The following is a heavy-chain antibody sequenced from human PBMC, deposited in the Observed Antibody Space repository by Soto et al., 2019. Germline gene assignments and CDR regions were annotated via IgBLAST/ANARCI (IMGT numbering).Heavy chain of an antibody. V-gene: IGHV1-18*01. CDR2: ISAYNGNT. Sequence: ASVKVSCKASGYTFTSYGISWVRQAPGQGLEWMGWISAYNGNTNYAQKLQGRVTMTTDTSTSTAYMELRSLRSDDTAVYYCARGGLYDFWSGYSGDNWFDPWGQGTLVTVSS. CDR1: GYTFTSYG. CDR3: ARGGLYDFWSGYSGDNWFDP. J-gene: IGHJ5*02. D-gene: IGHD3-3*01.